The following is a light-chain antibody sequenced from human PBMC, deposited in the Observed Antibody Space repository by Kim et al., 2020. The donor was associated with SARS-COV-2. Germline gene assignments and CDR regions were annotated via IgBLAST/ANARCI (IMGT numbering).Light chain of an antibody. CDR3: QQYKSYPYI. CDR2: KAS. CDR1: QCISIL. V-gene: IGKV1-5*03. Sequence: SASVRERLTLTSRASQCISILLALYQQKPEKAPERVLYKASSLESGVPSRFSGSVSGTEFTLTISSLQPDDFATYYCQQYKSYPYIFGQGTKLEI. J-gene: IGKJ2*01.